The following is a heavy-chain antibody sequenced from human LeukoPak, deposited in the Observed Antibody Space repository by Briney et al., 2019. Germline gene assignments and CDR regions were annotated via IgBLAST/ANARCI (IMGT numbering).Heavy chain of an antibody. CDR2: ISGSGGST. D-gene: IGHD1-26*01. J-gene: IGHJ3*02. CDR3: ARDYSGSYSDAFDI. Sequence: GGSLSLSCAASGFTFSSYAMSWVRQAPGKGLEWVSAISGSGGSTYYADSVKGRFTISRDNSKNTLYLQMNSLRADDTAVYYCARDYSGSYSDAFDIWGQGTMVTVSS. CDR1: GFTFSSYA. V-gene: IGHV3-23*01.